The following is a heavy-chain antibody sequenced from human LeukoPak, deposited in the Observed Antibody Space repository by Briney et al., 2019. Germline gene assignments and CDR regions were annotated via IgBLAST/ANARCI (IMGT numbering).Heavy chain of an antibody. D-gene: IGHD2-2*01. J-gene: IGHJ5*02. Sequence: GGSLRLSCAASGFTFSSYGMPWVRQAPGKGLEWVAVISYDGRNKYYADSVKGRYTISRDNSKNTLYLQMNSLRAEDTAVYYCAKGGYCSSTSCYLLNWFDPWGQGTLVTVSS. CDR1: GFTFSSYG. CDR3: AKGGYCSSTSCYLLNWFDP. CDR2: ISYDGRNK. V-gene: IGHV3-30*18.